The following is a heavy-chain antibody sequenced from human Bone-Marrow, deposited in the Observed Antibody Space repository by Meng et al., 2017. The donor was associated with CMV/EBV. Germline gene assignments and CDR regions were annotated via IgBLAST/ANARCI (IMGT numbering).Heavy chain of an antibody. J-gene: IGHJ4*02. V-gene: IGHV3-21*01. CDR1: GFTFSSYG. Sequence: GGSLRLSCAASGFTFSSYGMSWVRQAPGKGLEWVSSISSSSSYIYYADSVKGRFTISRDNAKNSLYLQMDSLRAEDTAVYYCARDQDYGDIPDFDYWGQGTLVTVSS. CDR3: ARDQDYGDIPDFDY. CDR2: ISSSSSYI. D-gene: IGHD4-17*01.